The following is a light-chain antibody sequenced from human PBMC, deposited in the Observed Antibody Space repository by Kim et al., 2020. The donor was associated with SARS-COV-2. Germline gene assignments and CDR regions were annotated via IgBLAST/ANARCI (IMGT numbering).Light chain of an antibody. V-gene: IGLV2-14*03. CDR2: GVS. CDR1: SSDVGAYNF. J-gene: IGLJ3*02. CDR3: SSYTNSNTWV. Sequence: GQSITISGTGTSSDVGAYNFVSWYQQHPGKGPKLMIFGVSKWPSGVSNRFSGSKSGNTASLTISGLQAEDEADYYCSSYTNSNTWVFGGGTQLTVL.